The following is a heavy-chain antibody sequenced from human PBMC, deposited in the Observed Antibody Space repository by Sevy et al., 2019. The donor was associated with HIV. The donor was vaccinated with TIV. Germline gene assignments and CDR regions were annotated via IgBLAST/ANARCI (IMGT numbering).Heavy chain of an antibody. CDR1: GYTFTNYA. J-gene: IGHJ3*02. CDR2: INTNTGNP. CDR3: TRGFIGYNSGDAFDI. Sequence: ASVKVSCKASGYTFTNYAMNWVRQAPGQGLQWMGWINTNTGNPTYAQAFTGRFVFSLDTSVSTSYLQISSLKAGDTAVYYCTRGFIGYNSGDAFDIRGQGTMVTVSS. V-gene: IGHV7-4-1*02. D-gene: IGHD5-12*01.